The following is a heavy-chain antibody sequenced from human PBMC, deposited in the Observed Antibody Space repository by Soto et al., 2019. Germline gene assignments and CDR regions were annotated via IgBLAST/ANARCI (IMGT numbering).Heavy chain of an antibody. CDR3: GKVSTYYYDSTFDY. D-gene: IGHD3-22*01. J-gene: IGHJ4*02. CDR1: GFTFSSYG. CDR2: ISYDGNYK. V-gene: IGHV3-30*18. Sequence: QVQLVESGGGVVQPGRSLRLSCAASGFTFSSYGMHWVRQAPGKGLEWVAIISYDGNYKHHADSVKGRFTISRDNCKNKRYLQMNSLRAEDTAVYYCGKVSTYYYDSTFDYWGQGILVTVSS.